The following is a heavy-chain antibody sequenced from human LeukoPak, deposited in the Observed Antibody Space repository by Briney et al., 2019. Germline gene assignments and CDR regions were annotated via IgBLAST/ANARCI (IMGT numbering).Heavy chain of an antibody. CDR1: GFTFSSYS. CDR2: ISSSSSTI. J-gene: IGHJ4*02. Sequence: GGSLRLSCAASGFTFSSYSMNWVRQAPGKGLEWVSYISSSSSTIYYADSVKGRFTISRDNSKNTLYLQMNSLRAEDTAVYYCAKVLDPYFDYWGQGTLVTVSS. V-gene: IGHV3-48*01. CDR3: AKVLDPYFDY.